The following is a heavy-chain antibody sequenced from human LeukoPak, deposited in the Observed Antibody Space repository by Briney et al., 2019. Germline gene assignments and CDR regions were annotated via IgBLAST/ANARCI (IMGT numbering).Heavy chain of an antibody. V-gene: IGHV4-59*01. J-gene: IGHJ3*02. Sequence: SETLSLTCTVSGGSISSYYWSWIRQPPGKGLEWIGDIYYSGSTNYNPTLKSRVTISVDTTKNQFSLKLSSVTAADTAVYYCAREVSTTVTTWNAFDIWGQGTMVTVSS. CDR3: AREVSTTVTTWNAFDI. CDR1: GGSISSYY. CDR2: IYYSGST. D-gene: IGHD4-17*01.